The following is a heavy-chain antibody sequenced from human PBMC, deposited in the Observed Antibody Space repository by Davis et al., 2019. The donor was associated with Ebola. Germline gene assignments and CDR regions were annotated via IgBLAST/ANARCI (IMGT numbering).Heavy chain of an antibody. CDR3: ARRGTSSWYAGWFDP. V-gene: IGHV4-34*01. D-gene: IGHD6-13*01. Sequence: MPSETLSLTCAVYGGSFSGYYWSWVRQPPGKGLEWIGEINHRGSTNYNPSLKSGVTISVDTSKNQFSLKLSSVTAADTAMYYCARRGTSSWYAGWFDPWGQGTLVTVSS. CDR2: INHRGST. CDR1: GGSFSGYY. J-gene: IGHJ5*02.